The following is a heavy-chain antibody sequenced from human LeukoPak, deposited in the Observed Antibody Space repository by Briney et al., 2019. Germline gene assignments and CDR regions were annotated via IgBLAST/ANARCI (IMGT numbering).Heavy chain of an antibody. V-gene: IGHV3-20*04. CDR3: ARDGLRYFDWLLYCFDY. CDR2: INWNGGST. D-gene: IGHD3-9*01. Sequence: GGSLRLSCAASGFTFDDYGMSWVRHAPGKGLEWVSGINWNGGSTVYADSVKGRFTISRDNAKNSLYLQINSLRAEDTALYYCARDGLRYFDWLLYCFDYWGQGTLVTVSS. CDR1: GFTFDDYG. J-gene: IGHJ4*02.